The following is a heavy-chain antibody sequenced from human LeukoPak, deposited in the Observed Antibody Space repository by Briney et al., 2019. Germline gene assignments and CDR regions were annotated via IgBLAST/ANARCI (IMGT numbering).Heavy chain of an antibody. V-gene: IGHV3-74*01. D-gene: IGHD5-18*01. Sequence: SGGSLRLSCAASGFTFSPYWMHWVCQAPEKGLVWVSLIKGDGSSTNYADSVKGRFTISRDNAKKTLYLQMSSVRAEDTAVYYCARDRGYSPDYWGQGILVTVSS. CDR2: IKGDGSST. CDR1: GFTFSPYW. J-gene: IGHJ4*02. CDR3: ARDRGYSPDY.